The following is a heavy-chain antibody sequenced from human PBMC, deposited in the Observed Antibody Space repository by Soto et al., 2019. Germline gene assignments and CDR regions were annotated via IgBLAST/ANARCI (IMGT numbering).Heavy chain of an antibody. CDR1: GFTFSSYW. CDR3: VRSRYGGCFDF. Sequence: EVQLVESGGGLVQPGGSLRLSCVVSGFTFSSYWMTWVRQAPGKGLEWVANIKQDGSGKYYVDSVKGRFSISRDNAKESLQLQINSLRAEDTAVYYCVRSRYGGCFDFWGQGTLVTVSS. V-gene: IGHV3-7*04. CDR2: IKQDGSGK. J-gene: IGHJ4*02. D-gene: IGHD4-17*01.